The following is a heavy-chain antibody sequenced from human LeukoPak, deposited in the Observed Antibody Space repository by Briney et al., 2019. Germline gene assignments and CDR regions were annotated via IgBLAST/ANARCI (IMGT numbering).Heavy chain of an antibody. D-gene: IGHD5-12*01. V-gene: IGHV3-7*01. Sequence: PGGSLRLSCAASGFTFSSYWMSWVRQAPGKGLEWVANIKQDGSEKYYVDSVKGRFTISRDNAKNSLYLQMNSLRAEDTAVYYCARVTANNGYARDAFDIWGQGTMVTVSS. CDR2: IKQDGSEK. CDR3: ARVTANNGYARDAFDI. J-gene: IGHJ3*02. CDR1: GFTFSSYW.